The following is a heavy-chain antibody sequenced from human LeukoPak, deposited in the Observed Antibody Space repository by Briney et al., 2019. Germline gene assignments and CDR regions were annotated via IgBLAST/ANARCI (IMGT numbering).Heavy chain of an antibody. J-gene: IGHJ5*02. D-gene: IGHD1-26*01. V-gene: IGHV1-69*05. CDR2: IIPIFGTA. CDR3: ASSRSGSPGWFDP. Sequence: GASVKVSCKASRGTFSSYAISWVRQAPGQGLEWMGGIIPIFGTANYAQKFQGRVTITTDESTSTAYMELSSLRSEDTAVYYCASSRSGSPGWFDPWGQGTLVTVSS. CDR1: RGTFSSYA.